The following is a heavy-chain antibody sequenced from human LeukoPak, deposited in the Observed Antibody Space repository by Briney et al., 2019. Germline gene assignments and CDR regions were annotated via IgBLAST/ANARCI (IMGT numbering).Heavy chain of an antibody. J-gene: IGHJ4*02. V-gene: IGHV4-61*08. CDR2: IYYTGT. Sequence: ASETLSLTCTVSGASISGSGYYWSWIRQSPGKGLEWIGYIYYTGTSYNPSLKSRVTISADTSKNQFSLNLSSVTAADTAVYYCASRKLGNDYWGQGTLVTVSS. D-gene: IGHD7-27*01. CDR1: GASISGSGYY. CDR3: ASRKLGNDY.